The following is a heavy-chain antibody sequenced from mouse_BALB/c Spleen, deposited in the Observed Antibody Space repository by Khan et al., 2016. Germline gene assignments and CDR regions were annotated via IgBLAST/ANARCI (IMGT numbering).Heavy chain of an antibody. Sequence: QVQLKQSGAELVRPGSSVKISCKASGYAFSGYWMNWVKQRPGQGLEWIGQIYPGDGDTNYNGKFKGKATLTADKSSNTAYMQLSSLTSEDSAVYFCARGTPFASWGQGTLVTVSA. J-gene: IGHJ3*01. CDR2: IYPGDGDT. D-gene: IGHD2-14*01. CDR1: GYAFSGYW. V-gene: IGHV1-80*01. CDR3: ARGTPFAS.